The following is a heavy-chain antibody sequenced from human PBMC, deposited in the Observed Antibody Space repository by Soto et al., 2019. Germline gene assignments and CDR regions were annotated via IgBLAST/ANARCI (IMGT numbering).Heavy chain of an antibody. CDR3: ARDMPLGRNPTAALAYYFDY. J-gene: IGHJ4*02. Sequence: GGSLRLSCAASGFTFSSYAMHWVRQAPGKGLEWVAVISYDGSNKYYADSVKGRFTISRDNSKNTLYLQMNSLRAEDTAVYYCARDMPLGRNPTAALAYYFDYWGQGTLVTVSS. V-gene: IGHV3-30-3*01. CDR2: ISYDGSNK. D-gene: IGHD2-2*01. CDR1: GFTFSSYA.